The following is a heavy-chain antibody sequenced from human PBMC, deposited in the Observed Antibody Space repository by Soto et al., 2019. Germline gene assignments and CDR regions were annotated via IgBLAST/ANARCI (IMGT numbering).Heavy chain of an antibody. CDR3: ARATLLGYGSGGSCYSDYYYGMDV. D-gene: IGHD2-15*01. V-gene: IGHV1-18*01. J-gene: IGHJ6*02. CDR2: ISAYNGNT. CDR1: GYTFTSYG. Sequence: QVQLVQSGAEVKKPGASVKVSCKASGYTFTSYGISWVRQAPGQGLEWMGWISAYNGNTNYAQKLQGRVTMTTDTSTSTAYXGXRXXRSDDTAVYYCARATLLGYGSGGSCYSDYYYGMDVWGQGTTVTVSS.